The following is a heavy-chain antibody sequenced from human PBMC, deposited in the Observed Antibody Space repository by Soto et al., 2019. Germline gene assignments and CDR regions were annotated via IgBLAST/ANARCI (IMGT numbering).Heavy chain of an antibody. CDR2: ISYDGSNK. V-gene: IGHV3-30-3*01. D-gene: IGHD5-18*01. J-gene: IGHJ6*02. Sequence: QVQLVESGGGVVQPGRSLRLSCAASGFTFSSYAMHWVRQAPGKGLEWVAVISYDGSNKYYADSVKGRFTISRDNSKNTLYLQMNSLRAEDTAVYYCARDADPPQLWFLHYCYGMDVWGQGTTVTVSS. CDR3: ARDADPPQLWFLHYCYGMDV. CDR1: GFTFSSYA.